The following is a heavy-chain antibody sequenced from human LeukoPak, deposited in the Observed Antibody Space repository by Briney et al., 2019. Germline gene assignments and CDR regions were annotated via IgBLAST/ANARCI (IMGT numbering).Heavy chain of an antibody. CDR2: ISGSGANT. V-gene: IGHV3-23*01. D-gene: IGHD2-15*01. CDR3: SRLFRYCRGGTCYTDRGYFFDY. Sequence: PGGSLRLSCVAPGFTFSNYAMSWVRQAPGKGLEWASTISGSGANTYYADSVKGRFTISRDNSKNTLSLQMNSLRAEDTAVYYCSRLFRYCRGGTCYTDRGYFFDYWGQGTLVTASS. CDR1: GFTFSNYA. J-gene: IGHJ4*02.